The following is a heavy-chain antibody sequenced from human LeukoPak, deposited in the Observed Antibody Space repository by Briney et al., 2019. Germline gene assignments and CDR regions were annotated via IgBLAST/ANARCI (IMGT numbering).Heavy chain of an antibody. CDR2: MSGSGSTI. Sequence: PGGSLRLSCAASGFTFSTYEMNWVRQAPGKGLEWVSSMSGSGSTIYYADSVKGRFTISRDNAKNSLYLRMNSLRAEDTAVYYCARCGDAYNSDYWGQGTLVTVSS. CDR3: ARCGDAYNSDY. V-gene: IGHV3-48*03. CDR1: GFTFSTYE. D-gene: IGHD5-24*01. J-gene: IGHJ4*02.